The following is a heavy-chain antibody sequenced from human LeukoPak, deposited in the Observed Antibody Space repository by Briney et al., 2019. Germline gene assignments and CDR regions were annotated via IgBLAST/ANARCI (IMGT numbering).Heavy chain of an antibody. CDR3: ARVSEGITIFGVVNYYYFDY. Sequence: ASVKVSCKASGGVFTTYAMSWLRQAPGQGLEWMGDIIPFLGTTNYAQKFQGRVTITADESTSTAYMELSSLRSEDTAVYYCARVSEGITIFGVVNYYYFDYWGQGTLVTVSS. CDR1: GGVFTTYA. D-gene: IGHD3-3*01. V-gene: IGHV1-69*13. CDR2: IIPFLGTT. J-gene: IGHJ4*02.